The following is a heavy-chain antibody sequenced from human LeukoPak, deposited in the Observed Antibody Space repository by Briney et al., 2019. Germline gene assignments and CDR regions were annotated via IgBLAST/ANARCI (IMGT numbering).Heavy chain of an antibody. D-gene: IGHD2-21*02. CDR1: GFTFSSYS. J-gene: IGHJ4*02. CDR2: ISSSSSYI. Sequence: PGGSLRLSCAASGFTFSSYSMNWVRQAPGKGLEWVSSISSSSSYIYYADSVKGRFTISRDNAKNSLYLQMNSLRADDTAVYYCAKDRVAYCGGDCYYDFWGQGTLVTVSS. V-gene: IGHV3-21*01. CDR3: AKDRVAYCGGDCYYDF.